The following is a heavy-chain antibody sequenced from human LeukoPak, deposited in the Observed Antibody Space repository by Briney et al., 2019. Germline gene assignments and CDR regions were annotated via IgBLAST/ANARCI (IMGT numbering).Heavy chain of an antibody. Sequence: SETLSLTGTGYGFSISSYYWSWIRQPPGNGLEWIGNIYYGGRTNYNPSLKSRVTISVDTSNNPFSVQLSTITAADTALYYCAAKSFFGYSSGLYSFVYWG. V-gene: IGHV4-59*01. J-gene: IGHJ4*01. D-gene: IGHD6-19*01. CDR2: IYYGGRT. CDR3: AAKSFFGYSSGLYSFVY. CDR1: GFSISSYY.